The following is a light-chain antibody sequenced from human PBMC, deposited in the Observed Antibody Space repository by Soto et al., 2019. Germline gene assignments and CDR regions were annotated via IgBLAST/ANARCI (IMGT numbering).Light chain of an antibody. CDR1: SSDVGEYNY. V-gene: IGLV2-11*01. CDR2: HVS. Sequence: QSALTQPRSVSGSPGQSVTISCTGSSSDVGEYNYVSWYQHHPGTAPKLIIYHVSKRPSGVPDRFSGSKSGSTASLTISGLQADDEADYYCCSYAGSYTYVFGTGTKLTVL. CDR3: CSYAGSYTYV. J-gene: IGLJ1*01.